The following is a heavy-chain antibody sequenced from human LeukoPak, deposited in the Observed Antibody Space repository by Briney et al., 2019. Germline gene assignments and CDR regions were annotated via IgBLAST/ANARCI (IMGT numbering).Heavy chain of an antibody. V-gene: IGHV3-23*01. CDR1: GFTFSSYG. CDR2: ISGSGGST. J-gene: IGHJ4*02. CDR3: AKNVDTAMDAVGY. Sequence: GGSLRLSCAASGFTFSSYGMHWVRQAPGKGLEWVSAISGSGGSTYYADSVKGRFTIPRDNSKNTLYLQMNSLRAEDTAVYYCAKNVDTAMDAVGYWGQGTLVTVSS. D-gene: IGHD5-18*01.